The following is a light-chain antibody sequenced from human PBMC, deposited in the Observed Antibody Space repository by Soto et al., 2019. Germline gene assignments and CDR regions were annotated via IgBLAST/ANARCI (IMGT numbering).Light chain of an antibody. CDR2: GAS. Sequence: VLTQSPGTLSLSPGERATLSRRASQSVSSTYFAWYQQKPGQAPRLLIYGASGRATGIPDRFSGSGSGTDFTLTISRLEPEDFAVYYCQQYGSSPLTFGGGTKVEIK. CDR3: QQYGSSPLT. V-gene: IGKV3-20*01. CDR1: QSVSSTY. J-gene: IGKJ4*01.